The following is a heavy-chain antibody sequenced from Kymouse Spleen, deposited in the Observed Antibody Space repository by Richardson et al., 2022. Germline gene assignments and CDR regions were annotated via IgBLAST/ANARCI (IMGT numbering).Heavy chain of an antibody. CDR3: TIPLLWFGEIDFDY. Sequence: EVQLVESGGGLVKPGGSLRLSCAASGFTFSNAWMSWVRQAPGKGLEWVGRIKSKTDGGTTDYAAPVKGRFTISRDDSKNTLYLQMNSLKTEDTAVYYCTIPLLWFGEIDFDYWGQGTLVTVSS. CDR2: IKSKTDGGTT. V-gene: IGHV3-15*01. D-gene: IGHD3-10*01. CDR1: GFTFSNAW. J-gene: IGHJ4*02.